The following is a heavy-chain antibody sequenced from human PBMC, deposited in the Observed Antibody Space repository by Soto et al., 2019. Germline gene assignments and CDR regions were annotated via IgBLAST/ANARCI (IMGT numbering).Heavy chain of an antibody. CDR2: IWYDGSNK. CDR3: ARTMTTVTHDAFDI. Sequence: QPGGSLRLSCAASGFTFSSYGMHWVRQAPGKGLEWVAVIWYDGSNKYYADSVKGRFTISRDNSKNTLYLQMNSLRAEDTAVYYCARTMTTVTHDAFDIWGQGTMVTVS. J-gene: IGHJ3*02. V-gene: IGHV3-33*01. CDR1: GFTFSSYG. D-gene: IGHD4-17*01.